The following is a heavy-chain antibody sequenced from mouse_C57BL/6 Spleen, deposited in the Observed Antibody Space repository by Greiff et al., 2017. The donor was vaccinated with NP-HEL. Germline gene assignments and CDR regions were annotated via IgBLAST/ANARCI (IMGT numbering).Heavy chain of an antibody. V-gene: IGHV14-1*01. D-gene: IGHD2-4*01. CDR3: TTVDCDKAMDC. J-gene: IGHJ4*01. Sequence: EVQLQQSGAELVRTGASVQLSCTASGFNIKDYYMHWVKQQPEQGLEWIGRIDHEDGDTEYALKVQGKATMTAETSSNTAYLQRSSLTSEDTAVFYCTTVDCDKAMDCRGDGTSGTVSS. CDR1: GFNIKDYY. CDR2: IDHEDGDT.